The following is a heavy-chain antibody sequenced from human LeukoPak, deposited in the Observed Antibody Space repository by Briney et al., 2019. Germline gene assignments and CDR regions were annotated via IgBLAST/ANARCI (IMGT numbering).Heavy chain of an antibody. Sequence: GGSLRLSCAASGFTFDDYAMHWVRHAPGKGLEWVSGISWNSGSIGYADSVKGRFTISRDNAKNSLYLQMNSLRAEDTAVYYCAKAGYSYGLYYFDYWGQGTLVTVSS. V-gene: IGHV3-9*01. CDR2: ISWNSGSI. J-gene: IGHJ4*02. D-gene: IGHD5-18*01. CDR1: GFTFDDYA. CDR3: AKAGYSYGLYYFDY.